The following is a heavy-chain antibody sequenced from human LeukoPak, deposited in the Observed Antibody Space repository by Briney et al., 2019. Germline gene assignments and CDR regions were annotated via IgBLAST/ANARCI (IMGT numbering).Heavy chain of an antibody. J-gene: IGHJ4*02. CDR1: GGTFSSYA. D-gene: IGHD2-2*01. CDR2: IIPIFGTA. Sequence: GASVKVSCKASGGTFSSYAISWVRQAPGQGLEWMGGIIPIFGTANYGQKFQGRVTITADESTSTAYMELSSLRSEDTAVYYCARGYCSSSSCYWSFDYWGQGTLVTVSS. V-gene: IGHV1-69*13. CDR3: ARGYCSSSSCYWSFDY.